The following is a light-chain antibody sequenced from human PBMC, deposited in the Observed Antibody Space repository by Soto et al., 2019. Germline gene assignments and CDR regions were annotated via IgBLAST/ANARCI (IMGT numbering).Light chain of an antibody. J-gene: IGKJ4*01. V-gene: IGKV1-33*01. CDR2: DAS. Sequence: DIQMTQSPSSLSASVGDRVTITCQASQDISNYLNWYQQKPGKAPKLLIYDASNLETGVPSRFSGSGSGTDFTFTISSLQPEDFATYYCQQLWTYPLTFGGGTKVDNK. CDR1: QDISNY. CDR3: QQLWTYPLT.